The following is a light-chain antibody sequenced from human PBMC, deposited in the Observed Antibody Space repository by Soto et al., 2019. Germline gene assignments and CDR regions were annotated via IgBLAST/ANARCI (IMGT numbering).Light chain of an antibody. CDR1: QNVNNF. CDR3: QQGFNWPLT. J-gene: IGKJ4*01. V-gene: IGKV3-11*01. Sequence: EIVLTQSPATLSLSPGERAALSCRASQNVNNFLAWYQHRPGQAPRLLIHDASRRATGIPARFSGSGSGTDFTLTISSLEPEDFAVYYCQQGFNWPLTCGGGTKVESK. CDR2: DAS.